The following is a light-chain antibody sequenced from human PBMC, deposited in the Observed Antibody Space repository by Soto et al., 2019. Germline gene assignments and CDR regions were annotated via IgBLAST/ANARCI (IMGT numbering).Light chain of an antibody. J-gene: IGKJ4*01. Sequence: DIQMTQSPSTLSASVGDRVTITCRASQSISTWLAWYQQKPGKAPKLLIYKAANLEGGVPSRFSGSGSGTEFNITISSLQPDDFATYYCQPYNTYPLPFGGGTTVEIK. V-gene: IGKV1-5*03. CDR3: QPYNTYPLP. CDR1: QSISTW. CDR2: KAA.